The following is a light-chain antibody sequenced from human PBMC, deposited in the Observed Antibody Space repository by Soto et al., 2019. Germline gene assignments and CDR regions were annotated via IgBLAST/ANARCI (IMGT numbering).Light chain of an antibody. CDR2: YNK. V-gene: IGLV1-44*01. Sequence: QSVLTQSPSTSVTPGQRVTISCSGSISNISSKSVSWYQHLPGTAPKLLISYNKKRPSGVPDRFSGSKSGTSASLAISGLXSEDEANYYCAGWDDSVDNYVFGTGTKSPS. CDR3: AGWDDSVDNYV. J-gene: IGLJ1*01. CDR1: ISNISSKS.